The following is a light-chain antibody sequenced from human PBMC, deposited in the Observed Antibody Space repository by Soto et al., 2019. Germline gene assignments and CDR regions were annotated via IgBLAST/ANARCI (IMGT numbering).Light chain of an antibody. CDR3: QQYVIWPPTFT. CDR1: QSVSSN. J-gene: IGKJ2*01. Sequence: EIVMTQSPATLSVSPGETVTLSCKASQSVSSNLVWYQQKPGQAPRLLIYSASTRATGIPARFSGSGSGTVFTLAISSLQPEDFAIYYCQQYVIWPPTFTFGQGTKLEIK. V-gene: IGKV3-15*01. CDR2: SAS.